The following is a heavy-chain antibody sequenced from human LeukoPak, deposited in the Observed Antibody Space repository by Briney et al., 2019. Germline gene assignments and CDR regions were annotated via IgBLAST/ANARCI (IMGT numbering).Heavy chain of an antibody. V-gene: IGHV3-30*18. CDR3: AKTGTPWYYFDY. J-gene: IGHJ4*02. Sequence: GGSLRLSCAASGFTFSSYGMHWVRQAPGKGLEWVAVISYDGSNKYYADSVKGRFTISRDNSKNTLYLQMNSLRAEDTAVYYCAKTGTPWYYFDYWGQGTLVTVSS. CDR2: ISYDGSNK. CDR1: GFTFSSYG. D-gene: IGHD6-13*01.